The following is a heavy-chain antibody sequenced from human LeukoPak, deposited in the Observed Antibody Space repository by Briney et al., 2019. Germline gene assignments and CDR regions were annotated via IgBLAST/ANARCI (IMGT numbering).Heavy chain of an antibody. CDR3: ARTDYDLLTGYIATFDY. CDR1: GGSISTGGYY. D-gene: IGHD3-9*01. CDR2: IYHSEST. Sequence: SQTLSLTCTVSGGSISTGGYYWSWIRQPPGEGLEWIGYIYHSESTDYNPSLKSRVTISVDRSKNQFSLKLSSVTAADTAVYYCARTDYDLLTGYIATFDYWGQGTLATVSS. V-gene: IGHV4-30-2*01. J-gene: IGHJ4*02.